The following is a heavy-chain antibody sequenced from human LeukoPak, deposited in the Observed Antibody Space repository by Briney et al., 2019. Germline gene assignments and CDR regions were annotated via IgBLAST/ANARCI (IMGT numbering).Heavy chain of an antibody. CDR1: GFTFSSYG. V-gene: IGHV3-30*18. CDR2: ISYDGSHK. CDR3: AKDFRTYYYDSSGYPGA. J-gene: IGHJ4*02. D-gene: IGHD3-22*01. Sequence: PGGSLRLSCAASGFTFSSYGMHWVRQAPGKGLEWVAVISYDGSHKYYTDSVKGRFTISRDNSKNTLYLQMNSLGAEDTAVYYCAKDFRTYYYDSSGYPGAWGQGTLVTVSS.